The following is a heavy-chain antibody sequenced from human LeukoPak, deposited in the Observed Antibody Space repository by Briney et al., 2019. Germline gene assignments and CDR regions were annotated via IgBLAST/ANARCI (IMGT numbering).Heavy chain of an antibody. Sequence: GGSPRLSCAASGFTFSSYAMHWVRQAPGKGLEYVSAISSNGGSTYYANSVKGRFTISRDNSKNTLYLQMGSLRAEDMAVYYCARDRRSYSYGPLDYWGQGTLATVSS. CDR3: ARDRRSYSYGPLDY. V-gene: IGHV3-64*01. D-gene: IGHD5-18*01. CDR2: ISSNGGST. CDR1: GFTFSSYA. J-gene: IGHJ4*02.